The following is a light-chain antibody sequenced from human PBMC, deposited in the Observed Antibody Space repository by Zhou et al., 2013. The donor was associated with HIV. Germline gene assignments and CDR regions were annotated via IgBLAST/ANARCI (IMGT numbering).Light chain of an antibody. CDR2: RNH. V-gene: IGLV1-47*01. Sequence: QSVLTQPPSASGTPGQRVTISCSGSSSNIGYNYVYRYQQLPGTTPKLLIYRNHQRPSGVPDRFSGSKSGTSASLAISGLRSEDEADYYCATWDDSLNGVIFGGGTKLTVL. CDR3: ATWDDSLNGVI. CDR1: SSNIGYNY. J-gene: IGLJ2*01.